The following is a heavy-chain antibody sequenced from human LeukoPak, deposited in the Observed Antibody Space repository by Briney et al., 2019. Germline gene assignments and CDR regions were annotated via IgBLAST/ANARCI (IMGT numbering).Heavy chain of an antibody. CDR2: INHSGST. J-gene: IGHJ4*02. V-gene: IGHV4-34*01. Sequence: SETLSLTCAVYGGSFSGYYWSWIRQPPGKGLEWIGEINHSGSTNYNPSLKNRVTISVDTSKNQFSLKLSSVTAADTAVYYCARSYPYYDFWSGYYRRGDYFDYWGQGTLVTVSS. D-gene: IGHD3-3*01. CDR1: GGSFSGYY. CDR3: ARSYPYYDFWSGYYRRGDYFDY.